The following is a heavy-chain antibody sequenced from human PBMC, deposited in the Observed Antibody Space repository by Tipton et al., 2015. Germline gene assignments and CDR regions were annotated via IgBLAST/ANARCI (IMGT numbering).Heavy chain of an antibody. V-gene: IGHV4-31*03. Sequence: TLSLTCTVSGGSVSRGHYYWTWIRQHPGKGLEWIGYISNTLNTYTNPSLNDRVSITIDTSRNQFSLRLYSVTAADTAVYYCARESGSGWFDPWGRGTLVTVSA. J-gene: IGHJ5*02. CDR1: GGSVSRGHYY. D-gene: IGHD6-25*01. CDR3: ARESGSGWFDP. CDR2: ISNTLNT.